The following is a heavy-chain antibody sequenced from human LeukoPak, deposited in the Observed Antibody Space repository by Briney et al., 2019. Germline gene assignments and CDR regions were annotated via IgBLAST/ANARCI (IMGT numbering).Heavy chain of an antibody. CDR3: AKGNYDFWSGYHPYMDV. J-gene: IGHJ6*03. V-gene: IGHV3-23*01. Sequence: GGSLRLSCAASGFTFSSYAMSWVRQAPGKGLEWVSAISGSGGSTYYADSVKGRFTISRDNSKNTLYLQMNSLRAEDTAVYYCAKGNYDFWSGYHPYMDVWGKGTTVTVSS. CDR1: GFTFSSYA. D-gene: IGHD3-3*01. CDR2: ISGSGGST.